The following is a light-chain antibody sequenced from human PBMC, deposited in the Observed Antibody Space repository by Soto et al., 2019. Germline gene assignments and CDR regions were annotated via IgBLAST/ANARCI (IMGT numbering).Light chain of an antibody. CDR3: CSYAGSSSYV. Sequence: QSVLTQPASVSGSPGQSITISCTGTSSDVGSYNLVSWYQQHPGKAPKLMIYEGSKRPSGVSNRFSGSKSGNTASLTISGPPAEDEADYYCCSYAGSSSYVFGTGTKVTVL. CDR1: SSDVGSYNL. J-gene: IGLJ1*01. V-gene: IGLV2-23*01. CDR2: EGS.